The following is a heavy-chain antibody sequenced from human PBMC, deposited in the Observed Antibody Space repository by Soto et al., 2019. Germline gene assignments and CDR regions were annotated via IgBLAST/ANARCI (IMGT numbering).Heavy chain of an antibody. Sequence: EVQLVESGGGLVKPGGSLRLSCAASGFTFSIYSMNWVRQAPGKGLEWVSSISSSSSYIYHADSVKGRFTISRDNAKNSLYLQMNTLSAEDTAVYYCARSPGRDGYNNFDYWGQGTLVTVSS. D-gene: IGHD1-1*01. CDR2: ISSSSSYI. CDR3: ARSPGRDGYNNFDY. CDR1: GFTFSIYS. J-gene: IGHJ4*02. V-gene: IGHV3-21*01.